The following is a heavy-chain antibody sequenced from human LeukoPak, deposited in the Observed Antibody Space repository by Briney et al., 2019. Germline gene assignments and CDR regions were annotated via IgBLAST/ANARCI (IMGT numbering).Heavy chain of an antibody. CDR1: GFTFSSYG. CDR2: IQYDGSNK. J-gene: IGHJ4*02. Sequence: PGGSLRLSCTASGFTFSSYGMHWVRQAPGKGLEWVAFIQYDGSNKYYADTVKGRFTISGDNSKNTPYLQMNSLRAEDTAMYYCAKITIFGVGIDYWGQGTLVTVSS. D-gene: IGHD3-3*01. V-gene: IGHV3-30*02. CDR3: AKITIFGVGIDY.